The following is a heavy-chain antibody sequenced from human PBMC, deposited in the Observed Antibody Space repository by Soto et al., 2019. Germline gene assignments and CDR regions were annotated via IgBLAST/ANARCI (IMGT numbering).Heavy chain of an antibody. CDR2: IYYSGGT. J-gene: IGHJ4*02. D-gene: IGHD2-15*01. CDR3: ARRYGGNLDY. V-gene: IGHV4-59*08. CDR1: GGSISSYY. Sequence: QVQLQESGPGLVKPSETLSLTCTVSGGSISSYYWSWIRQPPGKGLEWIGYIYYSGGTNYNPSLKRRVPISVDTSKNQFSLKLSSVTAADTAVYYCARRYGGNLDYWGQGTLVTVSS.